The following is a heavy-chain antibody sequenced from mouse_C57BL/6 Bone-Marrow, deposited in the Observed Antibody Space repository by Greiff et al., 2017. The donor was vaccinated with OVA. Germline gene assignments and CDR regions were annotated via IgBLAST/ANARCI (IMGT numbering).Heavy chain of an antibody. CDR1: GYAFSSSW. V-gene: IGHV1-82*01. J-gene: IGHJ2*01. CDR2: IYPGDGDT. D-gene: IGHD1-1*01. Sequence: VQLVESGPELVKPGASVKISCKASGYAFSSSWMNWVKQRPGKGLEWIGRIYPGDGDTNYNGKFKGKATLTADKSSSTAYMQLSSLTSEDSAVYFCARRGYGSEYWGQGTTLTVSS. CDR3: ARRGYGSEY.